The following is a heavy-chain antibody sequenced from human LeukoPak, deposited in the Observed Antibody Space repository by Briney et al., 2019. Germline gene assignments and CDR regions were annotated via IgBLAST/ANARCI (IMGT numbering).Heavy chain of an antibody. D-gene: IGHD5-12*01. CDR2: IYSGGST. CDR3: ARDRPYGGQYFDY. CDR1: GFTVSSNY. Sequence: GGSLRLSCAASGFTVSSNYMGWVRQAPGKGLEWVLVIYSGGSTYYADSVKGRFTISKDNSKNTLYLQMNSLRAEDTAVYYCARDRPYGGQYFDYWGQGTLVTVSS. J-gene: IGHJ4*02. V-gene: IGHV3-66*01.